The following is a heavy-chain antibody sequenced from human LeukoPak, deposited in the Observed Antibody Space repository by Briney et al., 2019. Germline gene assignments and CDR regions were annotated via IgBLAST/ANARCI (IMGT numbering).Heavy chain of an antibody. Sequence: SETLSLTCTVSGGSISRDYWQWIRQPPGKGLEWIGYIYNSGSNNYNPSLKSRVTISVDTSKNQFSLKLTSVTAADTAVYYCATRGSWGQGTLVTVSS. J-gene: IGHJ5*02. CDR1: GGSISRDY. CDR3: ATRGS. CDR2: IYNSGSN. V-gene: IGHV4-59*08. D-gene: IGHD3-10*01.